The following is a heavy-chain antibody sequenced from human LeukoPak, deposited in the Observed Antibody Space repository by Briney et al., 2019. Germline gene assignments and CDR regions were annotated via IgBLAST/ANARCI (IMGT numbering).Heavy chain of an antibody. D-gene: IGHD4-23*01. V-gene: IGHV3-74*01. CDR2: SNSDGSST. CDR3: ARALWRTVVTPFGY. J-gene: IGHJ4*02. CDR1: GFTFSRYW. Sequence: GGSLRLSCVASGFTFSRYWMHWVRQAPGKGLVWVSRSNSDGSSTNYADSVKGRFTISRDNAKNSLYLQMNSLRAEDTAVYYCARALWRTVVTPFGYWGQGTLVTVSS.